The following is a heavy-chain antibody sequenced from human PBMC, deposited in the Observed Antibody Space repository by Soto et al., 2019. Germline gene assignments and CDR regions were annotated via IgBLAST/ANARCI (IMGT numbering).Heavy chain of an antibody. Sequence: QLQLQESGSGLVKPSQTLSLTCAVSGGSISSGGYSWSWIRQPPGKGLEWIGYIYHSGSTYYNPYLKSRVTISVDRSKNQFSFKLSSVTAADTAMNYCARGGYSGYDLGHYYGMDVWVQGTTIIVSS. CDR1: GGSISSGGYS. CDR3: ARGGYSGYDLGHYYGMDV. CDR2: IYHSGST. J-gene: IGHJ6*02. V-gene: IGHV4-30-2*01. D-gene: IGHD5-12*01.